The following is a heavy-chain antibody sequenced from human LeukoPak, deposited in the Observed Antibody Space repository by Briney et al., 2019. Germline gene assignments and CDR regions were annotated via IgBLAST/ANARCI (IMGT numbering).Heavy chain of an antibody. Sequence: GASVKVSCKASGYTFTSYDINWVRQATGQGLEWMGWMNPNSGNTGYAQKFQGGVTITRNTYISTAYMELSSLRSEDTAAYYCARVPAATHYTYYFDYWGQGTLVTVSS. D-gene: IGHD2-2*01. J-gene: IGHJ4*02. CDR3: ARVPAATHYTYYFDY. CDR2: MNPNSGNT. V-gene: IGHV1-8*03. CDR1: GYTFTSYD.